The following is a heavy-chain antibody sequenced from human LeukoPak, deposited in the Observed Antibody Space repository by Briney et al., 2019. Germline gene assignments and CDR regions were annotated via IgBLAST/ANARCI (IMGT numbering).Heavy chain of an antibody. CDR3: AKDRTIGDSGGDDF. J-gene: IGHJ4*02. CDR2: ISSNGGST. Sequence: GGSLRLSCAASGFTFSSYAMHWVRQAPGKGLEYVSAISSNGGSTYYANSVKGRFTISRDNSKNTLYLQMSSLRAEDTAVYYCAKDRTIGDSGGDDFWGQGTLITVSS. CDR1: GFTFSSYA. D-gene: IGHD6-19*01. V-gene: IGHV3-64*01.